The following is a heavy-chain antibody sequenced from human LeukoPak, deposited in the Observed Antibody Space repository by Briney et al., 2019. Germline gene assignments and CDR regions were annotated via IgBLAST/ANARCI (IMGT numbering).Heavy chain of an antibody. V-gene: IGHV3-7*01. CDR1: GFAFNSFW. J-gene: IGHJ4*02. CDR2: IKQDGSEK. CDR3: ARASRGETTFL. Sequence: SGVSLRLSCAASGFAFNSFWMSWVRQAPGKGREGVASIKQDGSEKSYVGSVKGRFTMSRDNAENSLYLQMNNLRAEDTAVYYCARASRGETTFLWGQGTLVTVSS. D-gene: IGHD4-17*01.